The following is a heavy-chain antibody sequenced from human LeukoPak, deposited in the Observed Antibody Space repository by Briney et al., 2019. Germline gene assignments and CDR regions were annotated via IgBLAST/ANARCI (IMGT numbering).Heavy chain of an antibody. CDR1: GDSLYGNRAA. J-gene: IGHJ3*02. CDR2: TYYRSKWFR. CDR3: ARGFNEATPGAFDI. D-gene: IGHD5-12*01. V-gene: IGHV6-1*01. Sequence: SQTLSLTCAISGDSLYGNRAAWNWLRQSPSRGLEWLGRTYYRSKWFRDYGVPVKSRITIDPDTSKNQFSLQLNSVTPDDTAVYYCARGFNEATPGAFDIWGQGTMVTVSS.